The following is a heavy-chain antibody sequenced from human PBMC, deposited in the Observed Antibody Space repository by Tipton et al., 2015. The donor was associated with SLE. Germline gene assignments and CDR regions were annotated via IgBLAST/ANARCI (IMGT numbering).Heavy chain of an antibody. CDR3: ARDDYYDSSALAI. CDR2: IYSSGSP. J-gene: IGHJ3*02. D-gene: IGHD3-22*01. CDR1: GGFISGFY. Sequence: LRLSCTVSGGFISGFYWSWIRQPDGKGLEWIGRIYSSGSPNYNPSLKSRVTMSVDTSKNQFSLKLSSVTAADTAVYYCARDDYYDSSALAIWGQGTMVTVSS. V-gene: IGHV4-4*07.